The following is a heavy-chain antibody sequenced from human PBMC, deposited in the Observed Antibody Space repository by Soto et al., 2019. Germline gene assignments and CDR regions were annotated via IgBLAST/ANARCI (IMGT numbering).Heavy chain of an antibody. CDR3: TRVQNYYDSGSLSF. CDR2: IKQDGSET. D-gene: IGHD3-22*01. J-gene: IGHJ4*02. Sequence: EVQLVESEGGLVQPGGSLRLSCAGSGFTFSTYWMTWVRQAPGKGLEWVANIKQDGSETHYVDSVKGRFTISRDNAKNSLYLQMNSLRAEDTAVYYCTRVQNYYDSGSLSFWGQGTLVTVSS. CDR1: GFTFSTYW. V-gene: IGHV3-7*01.